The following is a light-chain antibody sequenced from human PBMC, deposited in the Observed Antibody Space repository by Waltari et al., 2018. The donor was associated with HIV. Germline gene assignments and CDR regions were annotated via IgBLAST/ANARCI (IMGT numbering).Light chain of an antibody. J-gene: IGKJ4*01. CDR2: WAT. Sequence: DIVMTQSPASLPVSLVDMATITCTSSQSILHPFHSKNCLAWYHHKPVQPPKLLITWATTRESGVPDRFSGSGYETDFSLTISSLQAEDVAVYYCQQYYVNPLTFGGGTKLDIK. V-gene: IGKV4-1*01. CDR3: QQYYVNPLT. CDR1: QSILHPFHSKNC.